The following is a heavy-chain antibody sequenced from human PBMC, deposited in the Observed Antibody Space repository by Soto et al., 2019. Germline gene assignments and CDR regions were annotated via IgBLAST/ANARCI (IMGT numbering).Heavy chain of an antibody. CDR3: AKVSSSWYAGFFDL. Sequence: GGSLRLSCTASGFTFRRHAMTWVRQAPGKGLEWVSGLSDSGGSIYYADSVKGRFTISRDNSMNTLYLQMSTLRAEDTAIYYCAKVSSSWYAGFFDLWGQGTLVTVS. CDR2: LSDSGGSI. D-gene: IGHD6-13*01. J-gene: IGHJ4*02. V-gene: IGHV3-23*01. CDR1: GFTFRRHA.